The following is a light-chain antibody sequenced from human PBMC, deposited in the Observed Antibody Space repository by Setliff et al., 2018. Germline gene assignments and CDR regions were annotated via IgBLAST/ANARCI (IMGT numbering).Light chain of an antibody. CDR2: DVS. Sequence: QSALTQPASVSGSPGQSITISCTGTSSDVGGYNYVSWYQQHPGRAPKLMIYDVSKRPSVVSNRFSGSKSGNTASLTISGLQAEDEADYYCSSCTSSSALVFGVGTKFTVL. J-gene: IGLJ2*01. CDR1: SSDVGGYNY. V-gene: IGLV2-14*01. CDR3: SSCTSSSALV.